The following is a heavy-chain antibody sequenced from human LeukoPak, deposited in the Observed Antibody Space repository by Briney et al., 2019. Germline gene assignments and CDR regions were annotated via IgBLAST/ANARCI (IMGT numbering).Heavy chain of an antibody. J-gene: IGHJ6*02. CDR1: GYAFTGYY. CDR2: INPNSGGT. Sequence: ASVKVCCKASGYAFTGYYMHWVRLAPGPGLEWMGWINPNSGGTNYGHEFQGRVTMTRDTSISTAYMELSRLISDDTAGYYCARACGGGCPAGVCYYYYGMDVWGQGTLVTVSS. CDR3: ARACGGGCPAGVCYYYYGMDV. V-gene: IGHV1-2*07. D-gene: IGHD2-21*02.